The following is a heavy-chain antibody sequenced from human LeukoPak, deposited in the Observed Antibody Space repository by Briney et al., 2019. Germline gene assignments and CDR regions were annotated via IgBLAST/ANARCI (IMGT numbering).Heavy chain of an antibody. CDR3: ARAIVATVDDWFDP. Sequence: GSVKVSCKAPGYTFTTYGISWVRQAPGQGLEWMGWISAYNGNTNYAQKLQGRVTMTTDTSTSTAYMELRSLRSDDTAVYYCARAIVATVDDWFDPWGQGTLVTVSS. D-gene: IGHD5-12*01. J-gene: IGHJ5*02. V-gene: IGHV1-18*01. CDR2: ISAYNGNT. CDR1: GYTFTTYG.